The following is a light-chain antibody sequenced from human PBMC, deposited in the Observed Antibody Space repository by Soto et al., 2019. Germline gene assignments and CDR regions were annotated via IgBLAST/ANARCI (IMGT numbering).Light chain of an antibody. J-gene: IGKJ3*01. Sequence: EIVLRQSPGTLSLSPGERATLSCRASQSVSSSYLAWYQQKPGQAPRLLIYGASSRATGIPDRFSGSGSVTDFTLTISRLEPEDFAVYYCQQYGTSPFTFGPGTKVDIK. CDR3: QQYGTSPFT. V-gene: IGKV3-20*01. CDR2: GAS. CDR1: QSVSSSY.